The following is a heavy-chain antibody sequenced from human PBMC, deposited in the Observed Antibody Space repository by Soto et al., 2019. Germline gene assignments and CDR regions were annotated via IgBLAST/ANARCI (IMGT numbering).Heavy chain of an antibody. Sequence: PGGSLRLSCAASGFTFSSLAMSLVRQAPGKGLEWVSAISGSGGSTYYADSVKGRFTISRDNSKNTLYLQMNSLRAEDTAVYYCAKDWEYSTTPWFDPWGQGTLVTVSS. CDR2: ISGSGGST. V-gene: IGHV3-23*01. J-gene: IGHJ5*02. CDR1: GFTFSSLA. D-gene: IGHD6-6*01. CDR3: AKDWEYSTTPWFDP.